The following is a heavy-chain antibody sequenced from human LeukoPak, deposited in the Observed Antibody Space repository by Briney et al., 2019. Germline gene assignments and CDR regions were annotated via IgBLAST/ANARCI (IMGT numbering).Heavy chain of an antibody. CDR1: GGSISSSSYY. CDR3: ARDNYYDSSGYYWISSHAFDI. J-gene: IGHJ3*02. D-gene: IGHD3-22*01. V-gene: IGHV4-39*07. CDR2: IYYSGST. Sequence: SETLSLTCTVSGGSISSSSYYWGWIRQPPGKGLEWIGSIYYSGSTYYNPSLKSRVTISVDTSKNQFSLKLNSVTAADTAVYYCARDNYYDSSGYYWISSHAFDIWGQGTMVTVSS.